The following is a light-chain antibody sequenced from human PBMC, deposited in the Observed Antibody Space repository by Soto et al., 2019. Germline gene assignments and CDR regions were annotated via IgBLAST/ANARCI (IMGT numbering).Light chain of an antibody. Sequence: EILMAQSRATRSVSPGGRATLSCRASQSISDTLAWYQQKPGQAPRLLIYGASRRATGFPARFSGSGSGTDFTLTISSLQSADFAVYYCQQYNNWPWTFGEGTKVDI. J-gene: IGKJ1*01. CDR2: GAS. CDR1: QSISDT. CDR3: QQYNNWPWT. V-gene: IGKV3-15*01.